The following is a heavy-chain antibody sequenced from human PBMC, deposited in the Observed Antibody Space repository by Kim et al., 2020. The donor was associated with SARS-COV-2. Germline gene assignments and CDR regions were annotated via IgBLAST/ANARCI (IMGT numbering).Heavy chain of an antibody. D-gene: IGHD6-13*01. CDR3: STLRVAAAGNG. J-gene: IGHJ4*02. CDR2: T. V-gene: IGHV3-15*01. Sequence: TDYAAPVKGRFTISRDESKNTLYLQMNSLKTEDTAVYYCSTLRVAAAGNGWGQGTLVTVSS.